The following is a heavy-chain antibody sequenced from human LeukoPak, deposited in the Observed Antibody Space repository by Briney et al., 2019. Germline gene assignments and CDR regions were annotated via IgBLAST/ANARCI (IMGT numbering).Heavy chain of an antibody. CDR1: GFTFSAYN. J-gene: IGHJ4*02. CDR2: ISSSSNYI. Sequence: GGSLRLSCVTSGFTFSAYNMNWVRQAPGKGLEWVSCISSSSNYIYYADSVKGRFTISRDNAKNSLYLQMNSLRAEDTAVYYCARDEGVSFDYWRQGTLVTVSS. V-gene: IGHV3-21*01. CDR3: ARDEGVSFDY.